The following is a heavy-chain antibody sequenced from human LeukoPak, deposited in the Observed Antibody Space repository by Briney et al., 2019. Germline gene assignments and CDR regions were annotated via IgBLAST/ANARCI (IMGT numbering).Heavy chain of an antibody. Sequence: GGSLRLSCAASGFTFSSYWMSWVRQAPGKGLEWVANIKQDGSEKYYVDSVKGRFTISRDNAKNSLYLQMNSLRAEDTAVYYCARVVVVWLYSGSYYFDYWGQGTLVTVSS. V-gene: IGHV3-7*04. CDR3: ARVVVVWLYSGSYYFDY. J-gene: IGHJ4*02. CDR2: IKQDGSEK. D-gene: IGHD1-26*01. CDR1: GFTFSSYW.